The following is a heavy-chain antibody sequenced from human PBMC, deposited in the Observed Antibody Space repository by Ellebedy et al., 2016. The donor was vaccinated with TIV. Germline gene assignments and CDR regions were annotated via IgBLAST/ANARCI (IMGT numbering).Heavy chain of an antibody. CDR3: ATDGSYGDYRSPAHAFVF. J-gene: IGHJ3*01. Sequence: GGSLRLSCAVSGFSFNSYWMSWVRQAPGKGLEWVANINQGGSVKYYVDSVRGRFTISRDNAKNSLFLQMNSLRAEDTAVYYCATDGSYGDYRSPAHAFVFWGQGTMVSVAS. V-gene: IGHV3-7*01. D-gene: IGHD4-17*01. CDR2: INQGGSVK. CDR1: GFSFNSYW.